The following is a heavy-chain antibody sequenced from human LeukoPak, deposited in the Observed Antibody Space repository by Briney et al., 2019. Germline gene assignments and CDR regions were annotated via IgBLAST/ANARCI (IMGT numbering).Heavy chain of an antibody. Sequence: PSETLSLTCTVSGGSISSSSYYWGWIRQPPGKGLEWIGSIYYSGSTYYNPSLKSRVTISVDTSKNQFSLKLSSVTAADTAVYYCARDSIVVVPAAIGDYYYYYMDVWGKGTTVTVSS. CDR2: IYYSGST. V-gene: IGHV4-39*02. D-gene: IGHD2-2*02. CDR1: GGSISSSSYY. CDR3: ARDSIVVVPAAIGDYYYYYMDV. J-gene: IGHJ6*03.